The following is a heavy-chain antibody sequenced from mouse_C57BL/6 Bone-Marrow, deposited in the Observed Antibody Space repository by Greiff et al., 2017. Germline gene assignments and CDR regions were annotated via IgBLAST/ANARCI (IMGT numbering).Heavy chain of an antibody. J-gene: IGHJ4*01. D-gene: IGHD1-1*01. CDR3: ASLLPYAMDY. CDR1: GFTFSSYG. CDR2: ISSGGSYT. V-gene: IGHV5-6*01. Sequence: EVQGVESGGDLVKPGGSLKLSCAASGFTFSSYGMSWVRQTPDKRLEWVATISSGGSYTYYPDSVKGRITIARDNAKNTLYLQMSSLKSEDTAMYCCASLLPYAMDYWGQGTSVTVSS.